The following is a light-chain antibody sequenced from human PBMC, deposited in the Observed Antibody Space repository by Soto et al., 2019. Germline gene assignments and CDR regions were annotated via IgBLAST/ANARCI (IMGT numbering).Light chain of an antibody. CDR2: TAS. CDR3: QQANSCPLT. Sequence: DSQMTQSPSSVSASVGDRVTITCRASQGISSLLACYQQKPGKAPNLLIHTASSLQSGVPSRISGSGAGTDFTLTISSLQPEEFATYSCQQANSCPLTFGGGTKVELK. CDR1: QGISSL. J-gene: IGKJ4*01. V-gene: IGKV1-12*01.